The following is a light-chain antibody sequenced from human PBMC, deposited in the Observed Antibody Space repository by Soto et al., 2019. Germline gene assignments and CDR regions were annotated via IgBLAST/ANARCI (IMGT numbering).Light chain of an antibody. CDR3: QQYSRHWT. CDR1: QNINRW. J-gene: IGKJ1*01. V-gene: IGKV1-5*01. Sequence: DIQMTQSPSTLSASVGDRVTITCRASQNINRWLAWYQQKPGKAPMLLIYDASTLQSGAPSRFSGSGSGTEFTLTISSLQPDDFATYYCQQYSRHWTFGQGTKVDI. CDR2: DAS.